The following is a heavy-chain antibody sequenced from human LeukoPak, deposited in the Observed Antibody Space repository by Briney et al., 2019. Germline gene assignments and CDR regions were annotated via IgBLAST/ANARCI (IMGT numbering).Heavy chain of an antibody. CDR1: GGTFSSYA. Sequence: GASVKVSCKASGGTFSSYAISWVRQAPGQGLEWMGGIIPILGTANYAQKFQDRVTITADKSTSTAYMELSSLRSEDTAVYYCARDKEGSIVGATNWFDPWGQGTLVTVSS. CDR3: ARDKEGSIVGATNWFDP. CDR2: IIPILGTA. V-gene: IGHV1-69*06. J-gene: IGHJ5*02. D-gene: IGHD1-26*01.